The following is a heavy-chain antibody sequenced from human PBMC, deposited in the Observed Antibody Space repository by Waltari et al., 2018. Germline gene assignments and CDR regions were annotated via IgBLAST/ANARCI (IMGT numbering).Heavy chain of an antibody. CDR3: ARDSTRRFDY. J-gene: IGHJ4*02. CDR2: INEDGSEK. V-gene: IGHV3-7*01. Sequence: EVQLVESGGGLVQPGGSLRLSCAASGVSFSSYWMTWVRQAAGKGLEWVASINEDGSEKQYVDSVKGRFTISRDNAKNSLYLQMNSLRADDTAVYYCARDSTRRFDYWGQGTLVTVSS. D-gene: IGHD6-6*01. CDR1: GVSFSSYW.